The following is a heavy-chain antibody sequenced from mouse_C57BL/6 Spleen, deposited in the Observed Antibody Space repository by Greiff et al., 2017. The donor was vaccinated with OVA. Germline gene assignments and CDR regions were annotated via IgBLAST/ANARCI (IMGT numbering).Heavy chain of an antibody. CDR1: GYSFTGYY. CDR2: INPSTGGT. J-gene: IGHJ2*01. Sequence: VQLKQSGPELVKPGASVKISCKASGYSFTGYYMNWVKQSPEKSLEWIGEINPSTGGTTYNQKFKAKATLTVDKSSSTAYMQLKSLTSEDSAVYYCARIYYYGSSYYFDYWGQGTTLTVSS. D-gene: IGHD1-1*01. CDR3: ARIYYYGSSYYFDY. V-gene: IGHV1-42*01.